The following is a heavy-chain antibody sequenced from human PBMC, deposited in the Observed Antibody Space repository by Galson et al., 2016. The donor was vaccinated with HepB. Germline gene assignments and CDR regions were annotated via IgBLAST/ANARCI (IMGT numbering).Heavy chain of an antibody. CDR2: ISGNTDFT. D-gene: IGHD5/OR15-5a*01. CDR3: ARDIYEGAMDV. J-gene: IGHJ6*03. CDR1: GFNFRNYM. V-gene: IGHV3-23*01. Sequence: SLRLSCAVSGFNFRNYMMDWVRLPPGKGLEWVSGISGNTDFTYYADSAKGRFTISRDNSKNTLFLQMNGLRADDTAVYYCARDIYEGAMDVWGKGTTVTVSS.